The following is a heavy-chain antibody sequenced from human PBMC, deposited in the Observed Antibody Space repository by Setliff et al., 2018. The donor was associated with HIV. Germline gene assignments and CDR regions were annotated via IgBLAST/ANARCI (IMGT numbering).Heavy chain of an antibody. J-gene: IGHJ4*01. D-gene: IGHD3-3*01. Sequence: KSSETLSLTCTVSGGSISSGGYYWSWIRQHPGKGLEWIGYIHYSGSTYYNPSLKSRITISVDTSKNHFSLKLRSMTAADTAVYYCATLPQGYDYFDYWGHGTLVTVSS. CDR2: IHYSGST. V-gene: IGHV4-31*03. CDR1: GGSISSGGYY. CDR3: ATLPQGYDYFDY.